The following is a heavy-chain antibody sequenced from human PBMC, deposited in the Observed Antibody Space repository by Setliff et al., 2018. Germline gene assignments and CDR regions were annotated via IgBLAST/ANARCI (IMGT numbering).Heavy chain of an antibody. CDR1: GFTFRGFA. J-gene: IGHJ4*02. CDR2: IKQDGGET. D-gene: IGHD4-17*01. Sequence: GSLRLSCAASGFTFRGFAMHWVRQAPGKGLEWVANIKQDGGETSYVDSVKGRFTISRDNAKNSLTLQMNSLRVEDTAVYYCSRDLQGSGDYVVDYWGQGTLVTVSS. CDR3: SRDLQGSGDYVVDY. V-gene: IGHV3-7*01.